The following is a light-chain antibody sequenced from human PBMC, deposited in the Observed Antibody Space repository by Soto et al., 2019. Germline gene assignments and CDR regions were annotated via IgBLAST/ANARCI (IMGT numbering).Light chain of an antibody. V-gene: IGLV2-14*01. Sequence: QSVLTQPASVSGSPRQSITISCTGTSSDVGGYNYVSWYQQHPGKAPKLMIYEVSNRPSGVSNRFSGSKSGNTASLTISGLQAEDEADYYCASYTGNNAWLFGGGTKLTVL. CDR3: ASYTGNNAWL. CDR2: EVS. CDR1: SSDVGGYNY. J-gene: IGLJ2*01.